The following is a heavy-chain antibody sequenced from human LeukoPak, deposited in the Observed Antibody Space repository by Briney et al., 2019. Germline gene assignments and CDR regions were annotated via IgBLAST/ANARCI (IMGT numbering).Heavy chain of an antibody. CDR3: ARVGKVVTARYFDY. D-gene: IGHD2-21*02. Sequence: PSETLSLTCTVSGGSVSSGSYYWSWIRQPPGKGLEWIGYIYYSGSTNYNPSLKSRVTISVDTSKNQFSLKLSSVTAADTAVYYCARVGKVVTARYFDYWGQGTLVTVSS. CDR2: IYYSGST. V-gene: IGHV4-61*01. CDR1: GGSVSSGSYY. J-gene: IGHJ4*02.